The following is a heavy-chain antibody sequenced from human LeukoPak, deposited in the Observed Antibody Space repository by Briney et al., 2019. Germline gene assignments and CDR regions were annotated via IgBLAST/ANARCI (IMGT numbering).Heavy chain of an antibody. CDR1: GVSISSYY. J-gene: IGHJ4*02. D-gene: IGHD2-8*02. CDR2: IYYSGST. Sequence: SETLSLTCTVSGVSISSYYWSWIRQPPGKGLEWIGYIYYSGSTNYNPSLKSRVTISVDTSKNQFSLKLSSVTAADTGVYYCAILVVAANAYYFDYWGQGTLVTVSS. CDR3: AILVVAANAYYFDY. V-gene: IGHV4-59*08.